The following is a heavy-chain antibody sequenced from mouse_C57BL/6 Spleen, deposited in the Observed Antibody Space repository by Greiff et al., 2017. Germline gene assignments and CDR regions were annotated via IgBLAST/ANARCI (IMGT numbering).Heavy chain of an antibody. Sequence: VQLQQPGAELVMPGASVKLSCKASGYTFTSYWMHWVKQRPGQGLEWIGEIDPSDSYTNYNQKFKGKSTLTVDKSSSTAYMQLSSLTSEDSAVYYCARGAQATWFAYWGQGTLVTVSA. CDR1: GYTFTSYW. CDR3: ARGAQATWFAY. CDR2: IDPSDSYT. V-gene: IGHV1-69*01. D-gene: IGHD3-2*02. J-gene: IGHJ3*01.